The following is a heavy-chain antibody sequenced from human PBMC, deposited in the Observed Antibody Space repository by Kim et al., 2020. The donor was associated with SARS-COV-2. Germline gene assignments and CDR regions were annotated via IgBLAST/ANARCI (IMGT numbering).Heavy chain of an antibody. J-gene: IGHJ6*02. Sequence: EDSVKGRFTISRDNSKNTLHLQMNILRVEDTAIYYCATRASSSGYYGMDVWGQGTTVTVSS. D-gene: IGHD2-15*01. CDR3: ATRASSSGYYGMDV. V-gene: IGHV3-23*01.